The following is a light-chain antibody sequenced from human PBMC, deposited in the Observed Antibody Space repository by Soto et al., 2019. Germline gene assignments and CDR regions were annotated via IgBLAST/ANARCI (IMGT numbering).Light chain of an antibody. V-gene: IGLV2-8*01. J-gene: IGLJ3*02. CDR1: SSDVGGFNY. Sequence: QSVLTQPPSASGSPGQSVTISCTGTSSDVGGFNYFSWYQQHPGKAPKLMIYEVSERPSGVPDRISGSKTGNTEPLTVSGMKDEDEADYSCSAYAGHTNLRFGGGTNLPDL. CDR3: SAYAGHTNLR. CDR2: EVS.